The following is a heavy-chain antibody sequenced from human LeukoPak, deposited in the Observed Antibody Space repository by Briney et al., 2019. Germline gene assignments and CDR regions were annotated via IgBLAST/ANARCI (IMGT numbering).Heavy chain of an antibody. J-gene: IGHJ6*02. CDR3: ARGWDTGYSYYGMDV. D-gene: IGHD5-18*01. CDR1: GGSISGYY. CDR2: IYYSGST. Sequence: PSETLSLTCTVPGGSISGYYWSWIRQPPGKGLEWIGYIYYSGSTNYSPSLKSRVTISVDTSNSQLSLKLSSVTAADTAVYYCARGWDTGYSYYGMDVWGQGTTVTVSS. V-gene: IGHV4-59*01.